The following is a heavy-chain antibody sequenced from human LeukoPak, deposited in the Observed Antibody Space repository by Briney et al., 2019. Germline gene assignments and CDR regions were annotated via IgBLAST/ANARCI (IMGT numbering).Heavy chain of an antibody. CDR1: GYTFTSYY. J-gene: IGHJ4*02. D-gene: IGHD3-22*01. CDR3: ARDQGMIVALDY. CDR2: INPSGGST. V-gene: IGHV1-46*01. Sequence: ASVKVSCKASGYTFTSYYMHWVRQAPGQGLEWMGIINPSGGSTSYAQKFQGGVTMTRDTSTSTVYMELSSLRSEDTAVYYCARDQGMIVALDYWGQGTLVTVSS.